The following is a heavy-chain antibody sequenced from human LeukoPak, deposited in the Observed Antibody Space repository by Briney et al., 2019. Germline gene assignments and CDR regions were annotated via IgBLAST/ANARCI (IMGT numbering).Heavy chain of an antibody. V-gene: IGHV3-23*01. J-gene: IGHJ5*02. CDR2: ISGSVDST. D-gene: IGHD3-16*01. CDR3: ARDQGGSGNWFDP. Sequence: GGSLRLSCAASGFTFSSYAMSWVRQAPGKGLEWVSGISGSVDSTYYADSVKGRFTISRDNSKNTLYLQMNSLRAEDTAVYYCARDQGGSGNWFDPWGQGTLVTVSS. CDR1: GFTFSSYA.